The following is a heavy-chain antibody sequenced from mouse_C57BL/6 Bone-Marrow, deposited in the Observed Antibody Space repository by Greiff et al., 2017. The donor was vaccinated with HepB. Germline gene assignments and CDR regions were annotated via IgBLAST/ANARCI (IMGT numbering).Heavy chain of an antibody. CDR3: ARRYYDYDKDYAMDY. D-gene: IGHD2-4*01. Sequence: EVKLVESGPELVKPGASVKMSCKASGYTFTDYNMHWVKQSHGKSLEWIGYINPNNGGTSYNQKFKGKATLTVNKSSSTAYMELRSLTSEDSAVYYCARRYYDYDKDYAMDYWGQGTSVTVSS. CDR2: INPNNGGT. CDR1: GYTFTDYN. V-gene: IGHV1-22*01. J-gene: IGHJ4*01.